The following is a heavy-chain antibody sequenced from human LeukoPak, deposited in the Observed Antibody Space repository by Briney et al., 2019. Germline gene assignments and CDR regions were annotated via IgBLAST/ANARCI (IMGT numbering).Heavy chain of an antibody. CDR1: GGSYSGYY. V-gene: IGHV4-34*01. CDR2: INHSGST. J-gene: IGHJ5*02. Sequence: SETLSLTCAVYGGSYSGYYWSWIRQPPGKGLEWIGEINHSGSTNYNPSLKSRVTISVDTSKNQFSLKLSSVTAADTAVYYCARLTGWFDPWGQGTLVTVSS. CDR3: ARLTGWFDP.